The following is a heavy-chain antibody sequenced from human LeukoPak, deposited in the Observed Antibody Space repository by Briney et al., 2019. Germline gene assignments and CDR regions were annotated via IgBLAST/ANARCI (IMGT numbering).Heavy chain of an antibody. V-gene: IGHV4-4*07. CDR2: IYTSGST. D-gene: IGHD3-10*01. J-gene: IGHJ4*02. CDR3: ARRTMVRGAHYFDY. Sequence: SETLSLTCTVSGGFISSYYWSWIRQPAGKGLEWIGRIYTSGSTNYNPSLKSRVTMSVDTSKNQFSLKLSSVTAADTAGYYCARRTMVRGAHYFDYWGQGTLVTVSS. CDR1: GGFISSYY.